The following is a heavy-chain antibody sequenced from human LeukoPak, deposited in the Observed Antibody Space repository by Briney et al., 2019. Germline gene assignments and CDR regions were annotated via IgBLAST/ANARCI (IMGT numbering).Heavy chain of an antibody. CDR1: GFTFSSYG. CDR3: ARVARGIGVATIRWFDP. D-gene: IGHD5-12*01. J-gene: IGHJ5*02. Sequence: GGSLRLSCAASGFTFSSYGMHWVRQAPGKGLEWVAFIRYDGSNKYYADSVKGRFTISRDNSKNTLYLQMNSLRAEDTAVYYCARVARGIGVATIRWFDPWGQGTLVTVSS. V-gene: IGHV3-30*02. CDR2: IRYDGSNK.